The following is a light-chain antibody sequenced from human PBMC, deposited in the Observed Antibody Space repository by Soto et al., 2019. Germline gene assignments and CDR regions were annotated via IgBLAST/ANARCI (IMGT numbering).Light chain of an antibody. CDR1: SSDVGGYDY. CDR3: SSYTSSSTPYV. CDR2: EVS. Sequence: QSALAHPASVSGSPGQSITISCTGTSSDVGGYDYVSWYQQHPGKAPKLMIYEVSNRPSGVSNRFSGSKSGNTASLTISGLQAEDEADYHCSSYTSSSTPYVFGTGTKVTVL. J-gene: IGLJ1*01. V-gene: IGLV2-14*01.